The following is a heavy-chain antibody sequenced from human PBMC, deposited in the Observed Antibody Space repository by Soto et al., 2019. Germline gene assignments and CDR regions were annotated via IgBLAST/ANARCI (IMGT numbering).Heavy chain of an antibody. V-gene: IGHV4-31*03. CDR2: IYYSGNT. Sequence: TLSLTCTVSGGSISSGGYYWSWIRQHPGKGLEWIGYIYYSGNTYYNPSLKSRVTISVDTSKNQFSLKLSSVTAADTAVYYCAGTYYDFWSGPRPHYYYYGMDVWGQGTTVTVSS. J-gene: IGHJ6*02. CDR1: GGSISSGGYY. D-gene: IGHD3-3*01. CDR3: AGTYYDFWSGPRPHYYYYGMDV.